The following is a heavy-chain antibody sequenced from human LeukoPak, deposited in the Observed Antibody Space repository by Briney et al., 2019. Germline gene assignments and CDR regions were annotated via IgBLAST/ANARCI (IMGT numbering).Heavy chain of an antibody. J-gene: IGHJ4*02. CDR3: ARHWEMVRGGF. Sequence: ASVKVSCKASGGTFSSYAISWVRQAPGQGLEWMGGIIPIFGTANYAQKFQGRVTITADKSTSTAYMEMSSLRSEDTAVYYCARHWEMVRGGFWGQGTLVTVSS. D-gene: IGHD3-10*01. CDR2: IIPIFGTA. CDR1: GGTFSSYA. V-gene: IGHV1-69*06.